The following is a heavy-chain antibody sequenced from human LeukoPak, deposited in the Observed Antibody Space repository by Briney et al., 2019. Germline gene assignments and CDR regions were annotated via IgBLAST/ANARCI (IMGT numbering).Heavy chain of an antibody. Sequence: SSVKVSSKASGYTFTSYDINWVRQATGQGLEWMGWMNPNSGNTGYAQKFQGRVTITRNTSISTAYMELSSLRSEDTAVYYCARVTLYYYYYYMDVWGKGTTVTVSS. V-gene: IGHV1-8*03. CDR2: MNPNSGNT. CDR1: GYTFTSYD. CDR3: ARVTLYYYYYYMDV. J-gene: IGHJ6*03.